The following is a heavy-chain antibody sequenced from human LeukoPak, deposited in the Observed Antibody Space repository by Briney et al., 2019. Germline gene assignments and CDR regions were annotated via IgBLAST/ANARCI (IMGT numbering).Heavy chain of an antibody. V-gene: IGHV3-48*01. CDR1: GFTFSNFN. CDR2: ISGSSSVI. CDR3: ARDWAWGGFDH. Sequence: GGSLRLSCAASGFTFSNFNMNWVRQAPGKGLEWVSYISGSSSVIYYADSVKGRFTISRDNAKNSLYLQMNSLRVDDTAVYYCARDWAWGGFDHWGQGTLVTVSS. J-gene: IGHJ4*02. D-gene: IGHD3-16*01.